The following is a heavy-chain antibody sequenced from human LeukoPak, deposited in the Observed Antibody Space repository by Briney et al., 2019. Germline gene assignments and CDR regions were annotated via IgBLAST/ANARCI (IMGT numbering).Heavy chain of an antibody. Sequence: ASVKVSCKASGYTFTKYGISWVRQAPGQGLEWMGWITVYNGNTTYAQKLQGRLTMTTDTSTNTAYMDLRSLRSDDTAVYYCARLELWFGELLQPPFDYWGQGTLVTVSS. CDR2: ITVYNGNT. D-gene: IGHD3-10*01. CDR3: ARLELWFGELLQPPFDY. J-gene: IGHJ4*02. V-gene: IGHV1-18*01. CDR1: GYTFTKYG.